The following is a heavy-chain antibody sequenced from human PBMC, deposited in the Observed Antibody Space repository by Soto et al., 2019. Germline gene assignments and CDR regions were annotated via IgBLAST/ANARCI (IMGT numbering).Heavy chain of an antibody. Sequence: QVQLQESGPGLVKPSQTLSLTCTVSGGSINSGGYYWSWIRQHPGKGLEWIGYIYNSVITSYNPSLQRRVTISLNTSENQFSLKLSSVTAADTAVYYCARGAYPWGQGTLVTVSS. CDR3: ARGAYP. CDR2: IYNSVIT. D-gene: IGHD2-21*01. CDR1: GGSINSGGYY. V-gene: IGHV4-31*03. J-gene: IGHJ5*02.